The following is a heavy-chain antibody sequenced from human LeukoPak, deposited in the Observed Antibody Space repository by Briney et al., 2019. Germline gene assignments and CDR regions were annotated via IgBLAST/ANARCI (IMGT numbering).Heavy chain of an antibody. J-gene: IGHJ4*02. Sequence: GGSLRLSCAASGFTFSSYAMSWVRQAPGKGLEWVSAISGSGGSTYYADSVKGRFTISRDNSKNTLYLQMNSLRAEDTAVYYCAKGDTDSSGYYYSIFDYWGQGTLVTVSS. CDR1: GFTFSSYA. V-gene: IGHV3-23*01. D-gene: IGHD3-22*01. CDR2: ISGSGGST. CDR3: AKGDTDSSGYYYSIFDY.